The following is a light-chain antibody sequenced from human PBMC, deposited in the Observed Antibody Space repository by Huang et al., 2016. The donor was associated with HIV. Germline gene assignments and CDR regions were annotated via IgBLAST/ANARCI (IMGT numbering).Light chain of an antibody. CDR2: DAS. Sequence: DIQLTQSPSSLSASVGDRVTITCQTSQGIEYYFNWYQQKPGTAPRLMIYDASNLAAGVASRFSGSGAGTDFTFTINSLQPEDIVTYFCQQYDNLPLTVGGGTKVEIK. J-gene: IGKJ4*01. CDR3: QQYDNLPLT. CDR1: QGIEYY. V-gene: IGKV1-33*01.